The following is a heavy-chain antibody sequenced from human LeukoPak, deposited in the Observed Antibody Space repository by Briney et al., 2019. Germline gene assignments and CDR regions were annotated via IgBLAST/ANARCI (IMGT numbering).Heavy chain of an antibody. CDR1: GFTFSSYT. CDR3: VRGAAATLFDY. Sequence: GGSLRLSCAASGFTFSSYTMNWVRQAPGKGLEWVAAISSNSRDIFYADSVKGRFSISRDNTHNSLSLRMNSLGAEDTAVYHCVRGAAATLFDYWGQGTLVTVSS. J-gene: IGHJ4*02. V-gene: IGHV3-21*01. CDR2: ISSNSRDI. D-gene: IGHD1-26*01.